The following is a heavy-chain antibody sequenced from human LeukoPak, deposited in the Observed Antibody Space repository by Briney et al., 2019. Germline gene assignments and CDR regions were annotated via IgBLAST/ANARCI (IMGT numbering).Heavy chain of an antibody. CDR2: IYYSGST. CDR3: ARATAIYEAFDY. J-gene: IGHJ4*02. CDR1: GGSISSYY. Sequence: PSETLSLTCTVSGGSISSYYWSWIRQPPGKGLEWIGYIYYSGSTNYNPSLKSRVTISVDTSKNQLSLKLNSVTAADTAVYYCARATAIYEAFDYWGQGTLVTVSS. V-gene: IGHV4-59*01. D-gene: IGHD2-21*02.